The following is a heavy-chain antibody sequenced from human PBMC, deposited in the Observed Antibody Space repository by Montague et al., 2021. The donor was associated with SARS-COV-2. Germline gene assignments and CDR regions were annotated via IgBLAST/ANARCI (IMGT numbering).Heavy chain of an antibody. D-gene: IGHD3-3*02. CDR1: DITFSKYS. CDR3: ATDLFAFRRPEGRDY. J-gene: IGHJ4*02. CDR2: ISGDGRTI. Sequence: SLRLSCAASDITFSKYSMNWVRQAPGKGLEWISYISGDGRTIYYADSVRGRFTISRDNAERSLYVEMTRLRDEDTATYYCATDLFAFRRPEGRDYWGQGTLVTVSS. V-gene: IGHV3-48*02.